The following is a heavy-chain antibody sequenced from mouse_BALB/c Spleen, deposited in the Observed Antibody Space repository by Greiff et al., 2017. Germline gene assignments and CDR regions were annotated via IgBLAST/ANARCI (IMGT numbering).Heavy chain of an antibody. CDR3: TMIYDGYPYAMDY. V-gene: IGHV6-6*02. J-gene: IGHJ4*01. CDR1: GFTFSNYW. D-gene: IGHD2-3*01. CDR2: IRLKSNNYAT. Sequence: EVHLVESGGGLVQPGGSMKLSCVASGFTFSNYWMNWVRQSPEKGLEWVAEIRLKSNNYATHYAESVKGRFTISRDDSKSSVYLQMNNLRAEDTGIYYCTMIYDGYPYAMDYWGQGTSVTVSS.